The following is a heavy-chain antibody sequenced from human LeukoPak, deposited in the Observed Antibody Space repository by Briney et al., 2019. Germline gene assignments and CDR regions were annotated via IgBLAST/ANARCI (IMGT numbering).Heavy chain of an antibody. Sequence: SETLSLTCTVSGYSISSDYYWAWIRQPPGKGLEWIGSIYHSGSTYYNPSLKSRVTLSVDTSKKQFSLKLSSVTAADTAVYYCAKSNGYGLIDIWGQGTTVTVSS. V-gene: IGHV4-38-2*02. J-gene: IGHJ6*02. CDR1: GYSISSDYY. D-gene: IGHD3-22*01. CDR3: AKSNGYGLIDI. CDR2: IYHSGST.